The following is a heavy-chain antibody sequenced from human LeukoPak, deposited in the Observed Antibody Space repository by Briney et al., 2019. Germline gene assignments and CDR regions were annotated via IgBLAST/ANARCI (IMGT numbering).Heavy chain of an antibody. CDR2: IYSGGST. J-gene: IGHJ4*02. V-gene: IGHV3-53*01. Sequence: GGSLRLSCAASGFTFSSNYMSWVRQAPGKGLEWVSVIYSGGSTYYADSVKGRFTISRDNSKNTLYLQMNSLRAEDTAVYYCARVVDGDYGGGIYYFDYWGQGTLVTVSS. CDR3: ARVVDGDYGGGIYYFDY. D-gene: IGHD4-17*01. CDR1: GFTFSSNY.